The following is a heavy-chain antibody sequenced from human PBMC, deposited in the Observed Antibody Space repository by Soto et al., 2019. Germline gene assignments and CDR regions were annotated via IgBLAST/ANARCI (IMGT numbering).Heavy chain of an antibody. J-gene: IGHJ3*01. CDR2: IRSNIDGATT. CDR1: GFAFKYAR. CDR3: TTDWGSGTHYARAFDV. V-gene: IGHV3-15*01. Sequence: PGGSLRLSCAASGFAFKYARMTWVRQAPGKGLGWVGHIRSNIDGATTAYAAPVKGRFTISRDESKNTVDLQMNSLITEDTAVYYCTTDWGSGTHYARAFDVWGQGTMVTVSS. D-gene: IGHD3-16*01.